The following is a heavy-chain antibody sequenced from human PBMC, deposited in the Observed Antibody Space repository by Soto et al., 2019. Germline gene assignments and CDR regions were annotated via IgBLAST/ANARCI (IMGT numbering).Heavy chain of an antibody. D-gene: IGHD6-13*01. V-gene: IGHV5-10-1*01. CDR1: GYSFTSYW. Sequence: GESLKISCKGSGYSFTSYWISWVRQMPGKGLEWMGRIDPSDSYTNYSPSFQGHVTISADKSISTAYPQWSSLKASDTAMYYCASPQADSSSWSGYYYGMDVWGQGTTVTVSS. CDR2: IDPSDSYT. CDR3: ASPQADSSSWSGYYYGMDV. J-gene: IGHJ6*02.